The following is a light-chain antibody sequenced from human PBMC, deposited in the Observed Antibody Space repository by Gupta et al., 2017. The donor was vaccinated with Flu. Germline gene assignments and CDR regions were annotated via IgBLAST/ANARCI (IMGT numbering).Light chain of an antibody. V-gene: IGKV2-24*01. CDR1: QSLVHNNGHTY. CDR2: EIS. Sequence: DIVMTHTPLSSPVTLGQPASISCRSSQSLVHNNGHTYLCWLHQRTGQPPRLLLQEISKRCVGVPDRFSGSGAWTDFTLKISRVVAEDVAIYYCWQAKPPPYTFGQGTRLEIK. J-gene: IGKJ2*01. CDR3: WQAKPPPYT.